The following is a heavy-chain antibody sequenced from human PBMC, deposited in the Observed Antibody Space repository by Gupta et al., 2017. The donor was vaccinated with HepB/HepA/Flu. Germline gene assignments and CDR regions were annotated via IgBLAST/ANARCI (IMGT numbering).Heavy chain of an antibody. CDR3: AREALRAPDFDY. V-gene: IGHV1-46*01. CDR2: ISPSGGST. Sequence: QVQLVQSETEVKEPGASAKVSCKASGYTLINHYIHWVRQAPGQGLEWMGIISPSGGSTTYAQRFQGRITLTSDTSTNTIYMQLSSLTSEDTALYYCAREALRAPDFDYWGQGTLVTVSS. J-gene: IGHJ4*02. CDR1: GYTLINHY. D-gene: IGHD1-26*01.